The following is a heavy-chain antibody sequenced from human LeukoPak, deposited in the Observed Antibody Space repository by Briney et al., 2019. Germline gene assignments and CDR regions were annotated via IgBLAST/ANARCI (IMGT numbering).Heavy chain of an antibody. CDR3: AKGLSSATLL. Sequence: GGSLRLSCAASGFTFSSYGMHWVRQAPGKGLEWVAVISCDGSNKYYADSVKGRFTISRDNSKNTLYLQMNSLRAEDTAVYYCAKGLSSATLLWGQGTLVTVSS. D-gene: IGHD2-15*01. J-gene: IGHJ4*02. CDR2: ISCDGSNK. CDR1: GFTFSSYG. V-gene: IGHV3-30*18.